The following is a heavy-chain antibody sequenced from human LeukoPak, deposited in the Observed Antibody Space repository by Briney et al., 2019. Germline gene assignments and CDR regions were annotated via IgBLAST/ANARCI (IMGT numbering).Heavy chain of an antibody. CDR1: GFTFSSYA. V-gene: IGHV3-30-3*01. D-gene: IGHD2-2*01. Sequence: LTGGSLRLSCAASGFTFSSYAMHWVRQAPGKGLEWVAVISYDGSNKYYADSVKGRFTISRDNSKNTLYLQMNSLRAEDTAVYYCARDLTDIVVVPAATYYYYGMDVWGQGTTVTVSS. CDR3: ARDLTDIVVVPAATYYYYGMDV. CDR2: ISYDGSNK. J-gene: IGHJ6*02.